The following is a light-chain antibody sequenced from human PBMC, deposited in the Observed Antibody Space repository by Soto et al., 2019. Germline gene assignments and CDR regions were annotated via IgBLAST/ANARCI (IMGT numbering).Light chain of an antibody. J-gene: IGKJ5*01. CDR2: WAS. CDR3: MQSTQRPPT. CDR1: QSVLYRSNKKNY. V-gene: IGKV4-1*01. Sequence: DSVMTHSPDSLAVSLGKRATINCKSIQSVLYRSNKKNYLVWYQQKPGQPPKLLISWASTRESGVPDRFSGSGSGTDFTLEISRVETDDVGIYYCMQSTQRPPTFGQGTRLEIK.